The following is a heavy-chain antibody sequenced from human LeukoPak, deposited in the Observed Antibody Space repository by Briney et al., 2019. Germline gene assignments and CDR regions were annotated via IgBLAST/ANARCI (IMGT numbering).Heavy chain of an antibody. J-gene: IGHJ4*02. Sequence: SETLSLTCTVSGGSISSYYWSWIRQPAGKGLEWIGRIYSTGSTNYNPSLKSRVTMSVDTSKNQFSLKLGSVTAADTAVYYCARGREEFYYDSSGYYYFDNWGQGNLVTVSS. CDR2: IYSTGST. D-gene: IGHD3-22*01. CDR1: GGSISSYY. CDR3: ARGREEFYYDSSGYYYFDN. V-gene: IGHV4-4*07.